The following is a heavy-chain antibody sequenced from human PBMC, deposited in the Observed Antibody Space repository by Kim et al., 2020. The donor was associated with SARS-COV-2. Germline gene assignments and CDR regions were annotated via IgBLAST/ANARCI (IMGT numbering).Heavy chain of an antibody. CDR3: ARDWDFWSGYPSVRMDV. D-gene: IGHD3-3*01. CDR1: GYTFTSYY. CDR2: INPSGGST. J-gene: IGHJ6*02. Sequence: ASVKVSCKASGYTFTSYYMHWVRQAPGQGLEWMGIINPSGGSTSYAQKFQGRVTMTRDTSTSTVYMELSSLRSEDTAVYYCARDWDFWSGYPSVRMDVWGQGTTVTVSS. V-gene: IGHV1-46*01.